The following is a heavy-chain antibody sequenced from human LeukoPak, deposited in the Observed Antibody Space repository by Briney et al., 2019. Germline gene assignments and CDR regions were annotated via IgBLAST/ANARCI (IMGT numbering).Heavy chain of an antibody. V-gene: IGHV1-8*01. D-gene: IGHD1-14*01. Sequence: GASVTVSCKASGYTFTTYDISWVRQATGQGLEWMGWMNPKSGYTGYAQKFQGRVTMTRNTSISTAYMELSRLTSEDTAVYYCPRVSPDSDPWGQGTLVTVSS. CDR1: GYTFTTYD. J-gene: IGHJ5*02. CDR3: PRVSPDSDP. CDR2: MNPKSGYT.